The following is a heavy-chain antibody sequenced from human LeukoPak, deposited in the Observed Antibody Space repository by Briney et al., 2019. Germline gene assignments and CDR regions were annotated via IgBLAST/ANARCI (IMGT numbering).Heavy chain of an antibody. CDR1: GFTFSSYA. Sequence: PGGSLRLSCAASGFTFSSYAMHWVRQAPGKGLEWVAVISYDGSNKYYADSVKGRFTISRDNSKNTLYLQMNSLRAEDTAVYYCARESITIFGVVRGHYYGMDVWGQGTTVTVSS. J-gene: IGHJ6*02. CDR2: ISYDGSNK. D-gene: IGHD3-3*01. CDR3: ARESITIFGVVRGHYYGMDV. V-gene: IGHV3-30-3*01.